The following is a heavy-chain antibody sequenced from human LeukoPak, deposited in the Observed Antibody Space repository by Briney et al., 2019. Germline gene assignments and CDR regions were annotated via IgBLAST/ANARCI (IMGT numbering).Heavy chain of an antibody. Sequence: PGGSLRLSCAASGFTFSSYGMHWVRQAPGKGLEWVAFIRYDGSNKYYADSVKGRFTISRDNSKNTLYLQMNSLRAEDTAVYYCAKDLNAQGYGSSWYEPNYYYYMDVWGKGTTVTVSS. J-gene: IGHJ6*03. D-gene: IGHD6-13*01. CDR2: IRYDGSNK. CDR3: AKDLNAQGYGSSWYEPNYYYYMDV. CDR1: GFTFSSYG. V-gene: IGHV3-30*02.